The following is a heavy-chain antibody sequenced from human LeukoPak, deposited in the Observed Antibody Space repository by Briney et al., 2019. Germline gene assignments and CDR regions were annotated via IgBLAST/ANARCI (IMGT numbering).Heavy chain of an antibody. V-gene: IGHV3-21*06. CDR3: GRAFPPLRTSSAGDL. D-gene: IGHD3-16*01. CDR2: ISGRSSHT. J-gene: IGHJ4*02. CDR1: GFTFSDYD. Sequence: GGSLRLSCSASGFTFSDYDMNWIREAPGKGLEWISAISGRSSHTYYGDSVKGRFSISRDNAKNLLYLQMNGLGAEDTAVYYCGRAFPPLRTSSAGDLWGQGTLVTVSS.